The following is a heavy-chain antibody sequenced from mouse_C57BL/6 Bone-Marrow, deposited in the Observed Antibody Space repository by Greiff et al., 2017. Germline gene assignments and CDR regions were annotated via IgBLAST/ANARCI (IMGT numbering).Heavy chain of an antibody. CDR3: ARSEFNGSSECRYFDV. V-gene: IGHV1-85*01. J-gene: IGHJ1*03. D-gene: IGHD1-1*01. CDR1: GYTFTSYD. CDR2: IYPGDGST. Sequence: QVQLQQSGPELVKPGASVKLSCKASGYTFTSYDINWVKQRPGQGLEWIGWIYPGDGSTKYNEKFKGKATLTVDTSSSTAYMELHILTSEDAADYCCARSEFNGSSECRYFDVWGKGTTVTVSS.